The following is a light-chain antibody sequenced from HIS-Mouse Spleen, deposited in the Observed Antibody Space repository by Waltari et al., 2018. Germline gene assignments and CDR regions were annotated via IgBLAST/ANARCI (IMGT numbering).Light chain of an antibody. J-gene: IGKJ1*01. CDR3: QQYGSSPPWT. CDR2: GAS. V-gene: IGKV3-20*01. Sequence: EIVLTQSPGTLSLSPGERASLSCRARQSVSSSYLARYQQQPGQTPRLLIYGASSSATGIPDRFSGSGSGTDFTITISRLEPADFAVYYCQQYGSSPPWTFGQGTKVEIK. CDR1: QSVSSSY.